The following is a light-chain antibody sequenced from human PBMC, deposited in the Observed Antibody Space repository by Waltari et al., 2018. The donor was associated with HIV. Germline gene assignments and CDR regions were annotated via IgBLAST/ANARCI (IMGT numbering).Light chain of an antibody. J-gene: IGLJ2*01. V-gene: IGLV2-14*03. CDR2: DVR. CDR3: SSYASTTTSHVV. CDR1: NSDVGGYDY. Sequence: QSALTQPASVSGSPGQSINISCTGTNSDVGGYDYVSWYQQYPGKAPKLSIFDVRNRPSGVSHRFSGSMSDNAASLGISGLQAEDVADFYCSSYASTTTSHVVFGGGTKLTVL.